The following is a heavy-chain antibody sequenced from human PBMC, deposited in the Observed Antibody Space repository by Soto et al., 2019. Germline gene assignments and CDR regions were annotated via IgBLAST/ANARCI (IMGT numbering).Heavy chain of an antibody. D-gene: IGHD2-15*01. J-gene: IGHJ5*02. V-gene: IGHV1-18*01. CDR3: ARGLRCSGGSCYNWFDP. CDR1: GYTFTSYG. Sequence: ASVKVSCKASGYTFTSYGISWVRQAPGQGLEWMGWISAYNGNTNYAQKLQGRVTMTTDTSTSTAYMELRSLRSDDTAVYYCARGLRCSGGSCYNWFDPWGQGTLVTVSS. CDR2: ISAYNGNT.